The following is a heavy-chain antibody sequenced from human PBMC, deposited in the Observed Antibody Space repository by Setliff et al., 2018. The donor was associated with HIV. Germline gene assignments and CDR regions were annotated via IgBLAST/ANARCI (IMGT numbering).Heavy chain of an antibody. Sequence: GESLKISCKGSGHSITSYWIGWVRQMPGKGLEWMGTIYPGDSDTRYSPSFRGQVTMSADKSISTVYLQWSSLKASDTAMYYRARRGGDNRAGFDMWGQGTMVTVSS. V-gene: IGHV5-51*01. CDR1: GHSITSYW. D-gene: IGHD3-16*01. J-gene: IGHJ3*02. CDR3: ARRGGDNRAGFDM. CDR2: IYPGDSDT.